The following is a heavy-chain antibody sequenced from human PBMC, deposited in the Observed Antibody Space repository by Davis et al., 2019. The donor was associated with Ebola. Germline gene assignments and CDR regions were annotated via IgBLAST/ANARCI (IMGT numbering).Heavy chain of an antibody. CDR3: SGTVAGRDY. D-gene: IGHD6-19*01. V-gene: IGHV3-73*01. CDR2: IRSKANSYAT. J-gene: IGHJ4*02. Sequence: GESLKISCAASGFTFSGSAMHWVRQASGKGLEWVGRIRSKANSYATAYAATVKGRFTISRDDSKNTAYLQMNSLKTEDTAVYYCSGTVAGRDYSGQGTLVTVSS. CDR1: GFTFSGSA.